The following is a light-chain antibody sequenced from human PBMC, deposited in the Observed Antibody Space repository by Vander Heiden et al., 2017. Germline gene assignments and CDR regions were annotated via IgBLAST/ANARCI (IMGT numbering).Light chain of an antibody. CDR2: DVS. J-gene: IGLJ3*02. CDR3: SSYTSSSRV. CDR1: SSDVGGYNY. Sequence: QSALTQPAPVSGSPGQPTTISCPGTSSDVGGYNYVSWYQQHPGKAPKLMIYDVSNRPSGVSNRFSGSKSGNTASLTISGLQAEDEADYYCSSYTSSSRVFGGGTKLTVL. V-gene: IGLV2-14*01.